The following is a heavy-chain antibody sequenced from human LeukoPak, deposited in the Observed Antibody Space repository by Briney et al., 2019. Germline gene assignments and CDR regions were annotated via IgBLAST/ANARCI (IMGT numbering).Heavy chain of an antibody. CDR3: ARQTGWVKSSYYFDS. V-gene: IGHV4-59*01. D-gene: IGHD5-24*01. CDR1: ADSMNNYY. CDR2: IFYSGNT. Sequence: SETLSLTCTVSADSMNNYYWSWIRQPPGKGLEWIGNIFYSGNTNYNPSLKSRVTISVDTSKNQFSLKLSSVTAADTAVYYCARQTGWVKSSYYFDSWGQGTLITVSS. J-gene: IGHJ4*02.